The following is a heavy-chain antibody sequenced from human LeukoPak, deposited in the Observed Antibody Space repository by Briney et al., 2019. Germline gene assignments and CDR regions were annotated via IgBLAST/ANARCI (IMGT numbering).Heavy chain of an antibody. V-gene: IGHV4-39*01. Sequence: SETLSLTCTVPGGSLTFSYSWGWVRQPPGKGLEWIGSIYYDGSTYYNPSLKSRVTISVDTSKNQFSLKLSSVTAADTAVYYCARPRTTVTTYDAFDMWGQGTMVTVSS. CDR3: ARPRTTVTTYDAFDM. D-gene: IGHD4-11*01. CDR1: GGSLTFSYS. J-gene: IGHJ3*02. CDR2: IYYDGST.